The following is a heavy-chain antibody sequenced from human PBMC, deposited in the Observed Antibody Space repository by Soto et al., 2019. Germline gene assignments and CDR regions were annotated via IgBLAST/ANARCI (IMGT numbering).Heavy chain of an antibody. CDR3: AGSGGYGDSVLSY. Sequence: LRLSCAASGFTFSSYAIGWVRQSPGKGLEWVSAISGSGGSTYYADSVKGRFTISRDNSKNTLYLQMNSLRAEDTAVYYCAGSGGYGDSVLSYWGQGTLVTVSS. J-gene: IGHJ4*02. D-gene: IGHD4-17*01. CDR1: GFTFSSYA. CDR2: ISGSGGST. V-gene: IGHV3-23*01.